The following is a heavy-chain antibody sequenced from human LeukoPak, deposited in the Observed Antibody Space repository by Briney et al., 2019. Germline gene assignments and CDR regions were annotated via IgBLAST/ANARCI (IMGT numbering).Heavy chain of an antibody. J-gene: IGHJ4*02. V-gene: IGHV3-48*01. CDR1: GFTFSSYS. D-gene: IGHD3-22*01. CDR2: ISSSSSTI. Sequence: PGGSLRLSCAASGFTFSSYSMNWVRQAPGKGLEWVSYISSSSSTIYYADSVKGRFTISRDNAKNSLYLQMNSLRAEDTALYYCAKDIKDYYDSSGIDYWGQGTLVTVSS. CDR3: AKDIKDYYDSSGIDY.